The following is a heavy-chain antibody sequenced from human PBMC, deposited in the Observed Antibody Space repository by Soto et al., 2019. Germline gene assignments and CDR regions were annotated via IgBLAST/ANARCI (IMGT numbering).Heavy chain of an antibody. CDR1: GVSISSGGYY. Sequence: SLTCTVSGVSISSGGYYRRWIRKHPGKGLEWIGYIYYSGSTYYNPSLKSRVTISVDTSKNQFSLKLSSVTAADTAVYYCARGNDYGDYYFDYWGQGTLVTVSS. CDR3: ARGNDYGDYYFDY. CDR2: IYYSGST. J-gene: IGHJ4*02. D-gene: IGHD4-17*01. V-gene: IGHV4-31*03.